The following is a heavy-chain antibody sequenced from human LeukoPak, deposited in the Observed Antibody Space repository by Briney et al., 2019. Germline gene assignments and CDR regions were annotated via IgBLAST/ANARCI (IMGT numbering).Heavy chain of an antibody. CDR3: ARARGGYGDYGSWFDP. D-gene: IGHD4-17*01. J-gene: IGHJ5*02. V-gene: IGHV4-59*01. Sequence: SETLSLTCTVSGDSISGYYWNWIRQPPGKGLEWIGFVHYSGSTNYNPFLKSRVTISVDISKNQFSLNLSSVTAADTAVHYCARARGGYGDYGSWFDPWGQGTLVPVSS. CDR1: GDSISGYY. CDR2: VHYSGST.